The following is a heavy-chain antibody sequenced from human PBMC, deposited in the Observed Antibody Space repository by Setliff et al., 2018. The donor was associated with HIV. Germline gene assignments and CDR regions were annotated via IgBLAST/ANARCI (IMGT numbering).Heavy chain of an antibody. CDR1: GFTFTNYW. J-gene: IGHJ4*02. D-gene: IGHD1-1*01. CDR2: IHQDGSEK. Sequence: GGSLRLSCAATGFTFTNYWMSWVRQAPGKGLEWVANIHQDGSEKYYVDSVKGRFFISRDNTRNLLYLEMRSLRAEDTAVYYCAGSRGYFVQADWGQGTLVTVSS. CDR3: AGSRGYFVQAD. V-gene: IGHV3-7*01.